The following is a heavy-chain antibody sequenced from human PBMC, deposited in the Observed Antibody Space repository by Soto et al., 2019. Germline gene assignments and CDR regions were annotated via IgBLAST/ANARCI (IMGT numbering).Heavy chain of an antibody. J-gene: IGHJ5*02. D-gene: IGHD3-22*01. CDR3: GRGRSGYYENWFDP. Sequence: SETLSLTCAVSGGSISSGGYSWSWIRQPPGKGLEWIGYIYHSGSTYYNPSLKSRVTISVDRSKNQFSLQLSSVTAADTAMYYCGRGRSGYYENWFDPWGQGTLVTVSS. CDR2: IYHSGST. CDR1: GGSISSGGYS. V-gene: IGHV4-30-2*01.